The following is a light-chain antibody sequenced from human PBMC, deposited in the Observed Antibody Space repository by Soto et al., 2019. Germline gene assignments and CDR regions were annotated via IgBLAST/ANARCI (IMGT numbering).Light chain of an antibody. J-gene: IGKJ4*01. CDR3: QQYVSSPFT. CDR1: QSVSSSF. CDR2: GAS. V-gene: IGKV3-20*01. Sequence: EIVLTQSPGTLSLSPGERATLSCRASQSVSSSFLAWYQQKPGQAPRLLIYGASRKATGIPDRFSGSGSGTDFTLTISRLEPEDFAVYYCQQYVSSPFTFGGGTKVEIK.